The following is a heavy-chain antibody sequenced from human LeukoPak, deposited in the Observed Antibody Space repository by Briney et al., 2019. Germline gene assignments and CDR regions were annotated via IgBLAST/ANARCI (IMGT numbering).Heavy chain of an antibody. V-gene: IGHV3-11*01. Sequence: PGGSLRLSCAASGFTFSDYYMNWIRQAPGKGLGWISYMSSSGDTIYYADSVMGRFTISRDNAKNSLYLQMNSLRAEDTAVYYCARDGGYCSGGSCYDYWGQGTLVTVSS. J-gene: IGHJ4*02. CDR2: MSSSGDTI. CDR3: ARDGGYCSGGSCYDY. CDR1: GFTFSDYY. D-gene: IGHD2-15*01.